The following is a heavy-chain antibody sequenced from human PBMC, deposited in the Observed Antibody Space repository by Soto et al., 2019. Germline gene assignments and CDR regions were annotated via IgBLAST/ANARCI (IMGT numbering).Heavy chain of an antibody. V-gene: IGHV4-59*01. CDR1: GGSISSYY. CDR2: IYYSGST. CDR3: ARIDYGDQLPPLRTDV. D-gene: IGHD4-17*01. J-gene: IGHJ6*04. Sequence: SETLSLTCTVSGGSISSYYWSWIRQPPGKGLEWIGYIYYSGSTNYNPSLKSRVTISVDTSKNQFSLKLSSVTAADTAVYYCARIDYGDQLPPLRTDVWGKGTTVIVSS.